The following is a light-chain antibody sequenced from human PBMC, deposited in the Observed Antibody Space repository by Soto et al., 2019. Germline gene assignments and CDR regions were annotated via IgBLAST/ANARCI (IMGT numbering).Light chain of an antibody. CDR1: SSDVGGYDY. V-gene: IGLV2-14*03. Sequence: SALTQPASVSGSPGQSIAISCTGTSSDVGGYDYVSWYQQLPGKAPKLMIYDVNNRPSGASNRFSGSKSGNTASLTISGLQDEDVADYYCSSYTSSSTHVFGTGNKVTGL. CDR2: DVN. CDR3: SSYTSSSTHV. J-gene: IGLJ1*01.